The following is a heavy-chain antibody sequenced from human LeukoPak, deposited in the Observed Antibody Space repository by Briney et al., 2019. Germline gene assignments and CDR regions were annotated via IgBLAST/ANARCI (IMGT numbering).Heavy chain of an antibody. CDR2: IWPADSDT. CDR3: ARQAYGSHFDAFDX. CDR1: GYSFTSYW. D-gene: IGHD3-22*01. J-gene: IGHJ3*02. Sequence: GESLKISCKGSGYSFTSYWIGWVRQMPGKGLEWMGIIWPADSDTRYSPSFQGQVTISADKSISTAYLQWSSLKASDTAIYYCARQAYGSHFDAFDXXXXGTXXTVSS. V-gene: IGHV5-51*01.